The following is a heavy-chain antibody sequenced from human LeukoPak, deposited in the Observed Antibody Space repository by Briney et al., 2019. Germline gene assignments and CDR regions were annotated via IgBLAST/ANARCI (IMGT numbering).Heavy chain of an antibody. J-gene: IGHJ4*02. D-gene: IGHD2-2*01. CDR1: GYTFTGYY. Sequence: ASVKVSCKASGYTFTGYYMHWVRQAPGQGLEWMGWINPSGGSTSYAQKFQGRVTMTRDTSTSTVYMELSSLRSEDTAVYYCARGFGVVVPAASWDYWGQGTLVTVSS. V-gene: IGHV1-46*01. CDR3: ARGFGVVVPAASWDY. CDR2: INPSGGST.